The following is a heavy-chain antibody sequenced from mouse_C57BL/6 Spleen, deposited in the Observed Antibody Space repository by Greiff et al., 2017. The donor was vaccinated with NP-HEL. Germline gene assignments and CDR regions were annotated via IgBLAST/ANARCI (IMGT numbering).Heavy chain of an antibody. CDR2: ISNGGGST. CDR3: ARRVTWYYFDY. D-gene: IGHD2-13*01. J-gene: IGHJ2*01. V-gene: IGHV5-12*01. CDR1: GFTFSDYY. Sequence: EVQVVESGGGLVQPGGSLKLSCAASGFTFSDYYMYWVRQTPEKRLEWVAYISNGGGSTYYPDTVKGRFTISRDNAKNTLYLQMSRLKSEDTAMYYCARRVTWYYFDYWGQGTTLTVSS.